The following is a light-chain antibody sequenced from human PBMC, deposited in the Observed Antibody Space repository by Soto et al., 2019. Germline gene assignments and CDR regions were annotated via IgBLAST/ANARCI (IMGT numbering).Light chain of an antibody. CDR3: QQYYSTPQT. CDR1: QSVLYNSKDKNY. V-gene: IGKV4-1*01. CDR2: WAS. J-gene: IGKJ2*01. Sequence: DIVMTQSPDSLAVSLGERATINCKSSQSVLYNSKDKNYLAWYQQKPGQPPKLLIYWASTRESGVPDRFSGSGSGTDFTLTISSLQAEDVAVYYCQQYYSTPQTFGQGTKLEIK.